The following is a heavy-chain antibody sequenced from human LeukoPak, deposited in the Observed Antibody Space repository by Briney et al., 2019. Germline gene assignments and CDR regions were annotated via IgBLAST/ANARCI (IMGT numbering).Heavy chain of an antibody. CDR1: GYTFTTYG. CDR2: MSPSNGHT. Sequence: GASVKVSCKASGYTFTTYGISWVRQAPGQGLEWMGWMSPSNGHTNYPQKLQGRVTMTTDTSTNTAYMELRSLRSDDTAVYYCAREGGYSSGWFQGVAYYFDYWGQRTLVTVSS. J-gene: IGHJ4*02. V-gene: IGHV1-18*04. D-gene: IGHD6-19*01. CDR3: AREGGYSSGWFQGVAYYFDY.